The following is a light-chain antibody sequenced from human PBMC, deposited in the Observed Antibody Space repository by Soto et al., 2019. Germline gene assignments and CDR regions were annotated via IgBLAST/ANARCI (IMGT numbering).Light chain of an antibody. Sequence: DIVMTQSPVFLPVTPGEPASISCRSSQSLLHSNGYNYLDWYLQKPGQSPQLLIYLGSNRASGVPDRFSGRVSGTDFTLKISRVEAEDVGVYYCMRALQTPLTFGGGTKVEIK. V-gene: IGKV2-28*01. CDR2: LGS. CDR3: MRALQTPLT. CDR1: QSLLHSNGYNY. J-gene: IGKJ4*01.